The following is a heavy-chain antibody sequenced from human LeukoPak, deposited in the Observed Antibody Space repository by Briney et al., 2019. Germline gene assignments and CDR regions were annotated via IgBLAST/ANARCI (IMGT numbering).Heavy chain of an antibody. Sequence: SETLSLTCTVSGGSISSYYWSWIRQPPGKGLEWIGYIYYSGSTNYNPSLKSRVTISVDTSKNQFSLKLSSVTAADTAVYYCARGDYFDSFYFDYWGQGTLVTVSS. CDR3: ARGDYFDSFYFDY. CDR2: IYYSGST. CDR1: GGSISSYY. D-gene: IGHD3-22*01. V-gene: IGHV4-59*01. J-gene: IGHJ4*02.